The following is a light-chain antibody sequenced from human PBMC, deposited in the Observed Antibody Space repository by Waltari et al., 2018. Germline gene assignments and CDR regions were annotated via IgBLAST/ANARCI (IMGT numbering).Light chain of an antibody. CDR1: QGINSA. CDR3: QQFKI. V-gene: IGKV1-13*02. J-gene: IGKJ5*01. Sequence: AIQLTQSPSSLSASVGDRVTIACRASQGINSALDWYQLKPGKAPKLLIYDASSLESGVPSRFSGSGSGTDFTLTISSLQPEDFATYYCQQFKIFGQGTRLEIK. CDR2: DAS.